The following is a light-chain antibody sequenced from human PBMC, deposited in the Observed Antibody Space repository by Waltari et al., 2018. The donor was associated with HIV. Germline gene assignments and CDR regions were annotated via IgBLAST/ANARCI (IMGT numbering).Light chain of an antibody. CDR1: QTITSY. CDR2: GTS. V-gene: IGKV1-39*01. CDR3: HQSYSTPYT. Sequence: DIQMTQSPSSRSAYVGDRVTITCRASQTITSYLNWYQQKPGKAPKLLIYGTSNLQSGVSSRFSGSGSGADFTLTIRSAQPEDFATYYCHQSYSTPYTFGQGTRLEIK. J-gene: IGKJ2*01.